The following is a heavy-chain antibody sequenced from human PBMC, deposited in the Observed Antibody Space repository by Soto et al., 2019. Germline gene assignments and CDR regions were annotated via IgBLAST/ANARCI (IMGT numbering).Heavy chain of an antibody. J-gene: IGHJ4*02. D-gene: IGHD3-22*01. Sequence: ASVKVSCKASGGTFSSYAISWVRQAPGQGLEWMGGIIPIFGTANYAQKFQGRVTITADESTSTAYMELSSLRSEDTAVYYCARGLDSSGDNFDYWGQGTPVTVSS. V-gene: IGHV1-69*13. CDR2: IIPIFGTA. CDR1: GGTFSSYA. CDR3: ARGLDSSGDNFDY.